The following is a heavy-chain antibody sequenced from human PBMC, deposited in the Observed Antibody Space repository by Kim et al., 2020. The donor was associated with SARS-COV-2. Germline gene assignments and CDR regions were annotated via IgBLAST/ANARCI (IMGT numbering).Heavy chain of an antibody. CDR1: GFTFSTSP. Sequence: GGSLRLSCVASGFTFSTSPMGWVRQAPGKGLEWVSRISWDGKRTYYADSVKGRVTISSDKSKKTLYLHMNSLRVEDTAVYYCAKGVTNSGFDYWGQGTQV. J-gene: IGHJ4*02. V-gene: IGHV3-23*01. D-gene: IGHD1-26*01. CDR3: AKGVTNSGFDY. CDR2: ISWDGKRT.